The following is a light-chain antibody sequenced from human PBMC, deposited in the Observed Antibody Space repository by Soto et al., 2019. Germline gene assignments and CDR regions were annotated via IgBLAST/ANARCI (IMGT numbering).Light chain of an antibody. CDR3: QQYYSTPLT. CDR2: WAS. V-gene: IGKV4-1*01. J-gene: IGKJ4*01. CDR1: QSVLYSSNNKNY. Sequence: DIVLTHSPDSLAVSLGERATINGKASQSVLYSSNNKNYLAWYQQKPGQPPKLIIYWASTRESGVPDRFSGSGSGTDFTLTISSLQAEDVAVYYCQQYYSTPLTFGGGTKVEIK.